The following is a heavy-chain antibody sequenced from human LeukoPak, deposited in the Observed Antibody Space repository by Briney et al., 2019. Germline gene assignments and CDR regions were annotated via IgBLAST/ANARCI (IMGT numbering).Heavy chain of an antibody. Sequence: ASVKVSCKASGGTFSSYAISWVRQAPGQGLEWMGRIIPILGIANYAQKFQGRVTITADKSTSTAYVELSSLRSEDTAVYYCARDRGSSSEELDYWGQGTLVTVSS. CDR1: GGTFSSYA. V-gene: IGHV1-69*04. J-gene: IGHJ4*02. CDR3: ARDRGSSSEELDY. D-gene: IGHD6-13*01. CDR2: IIPILGIA.